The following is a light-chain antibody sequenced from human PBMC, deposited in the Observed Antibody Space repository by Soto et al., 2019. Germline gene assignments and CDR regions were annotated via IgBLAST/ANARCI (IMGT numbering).Light chain of an antibody. CDR2: DVS. CDR1: SSDLGRYDY. CDR3: CSFAGSYTYV. Sequence: QSVLTQPRSVSGSPGQSVPISCTGISSDLGRYDYVSWYQQPPGKAPKLIIYDVSERPSGVPDPFSGSKFGNTASLTISGLQAEDEADYSCCSFAGSYTYVFGTGTKGTGL. V-gene: IGLV2-11*01. J-gene: IGLJ1*01.